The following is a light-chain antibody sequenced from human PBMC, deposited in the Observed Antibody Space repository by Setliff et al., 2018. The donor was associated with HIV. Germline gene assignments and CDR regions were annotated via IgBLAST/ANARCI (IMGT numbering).Light chain of an antibody. J-gene: IGLJ3*02. Sequence: QSVLTQPASVSGSPGQSITISCTGTSSDVGGYDFVSWYQFPPGRAPRLMIYDVNKRSSGVPNRFSGSKSCDTASLTISGLQAEDEADYFCSSYTSSTTFLVFGGGTKVTVL. CDR1: SSDVGGYDF. V-gene: IGLV2-14*03. CDR3: SSYTSSTTFLV. CDR2: DVN.